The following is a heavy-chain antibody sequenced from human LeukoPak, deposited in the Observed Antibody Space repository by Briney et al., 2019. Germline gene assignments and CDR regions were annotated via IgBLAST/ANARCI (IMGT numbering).Heavy chain of an antibody. V-gene: IGHV4-59*12. J-gene: IGHJ3*02. CDR1: GGSISSYY. D-gene: IGHD1-26*01. CDR2: IYYSGST. Sequence: PSETLSLTCTVSGGSISSYYWSWIRQPPGKGLEWIGYIYYSGSTNYNPSLKSRVTISVDTSKNQFSLKLSSVTAADTAVYYCASPMGATSWYAFDIWGQGTMVTVSS. CDR3: ASPMGATSWYAFDI.